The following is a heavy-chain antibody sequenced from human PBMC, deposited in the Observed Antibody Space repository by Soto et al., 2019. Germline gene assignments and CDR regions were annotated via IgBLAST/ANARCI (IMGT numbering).Heavy chain of an antibody. CDR3: AKQEYSSTWYGVDV. J-gene: IGHJ6*02. CDR1: GFTFRNYG. Sequence: QVQLVESGGGVVQPGRSLRLSCAASGFTFRNYGMHWVRQAPGKGLEWVAGISYDGSSKYYAGSVKGRFTTSRDNSKNTLYLQINSRIAEDTAVYYSAKQEYSSTWYGVDVWGQGTAVTVSS. CDR2: ISYDGSSK. D-gene: IGHD6-13*01. V-gene: IGHV3-30*18.